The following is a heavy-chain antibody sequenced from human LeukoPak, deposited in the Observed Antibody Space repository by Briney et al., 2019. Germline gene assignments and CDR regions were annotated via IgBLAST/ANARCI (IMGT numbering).Heavy chain of an antibody. J-gene: IGHJ6*03. Sequence: GGSLRLSCAASGFTFSSYWMTWVRQAPGKGLEWVSSISSSSSYIYYADSVKGRFTISRDNAKNSLYLQMNSLRAEDTAVYYCARGHDYYYMDVWGKGTTVTVSS. V-gene: IGHV3-21*01. CDR1: GFTFSSYW. CDR3: ARGHDYYYMDV. CDR2: ISSSSSYI.